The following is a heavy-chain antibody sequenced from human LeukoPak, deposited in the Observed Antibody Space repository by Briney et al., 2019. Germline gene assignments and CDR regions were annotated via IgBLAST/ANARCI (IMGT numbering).Heavy chain of an antibody. V-gene: IGHV1-2*02. CDR2: INPNSGGT. D-gene: IGHD3-3*01. Sequence: ASVKVSCKASGYTFTGYYMHWVRQAPGQGLEWMGWINPNSGGTNYAQKFQGRVTMTRDTSISTAYMELSRLRSDDTAVYYCARDDGTIFGVVIIQSAFDIWGQGTMVTVSS. CDR3: ARDDGTIFGVVIIQSAFDI. J-gene: IGHJ3*02. CDR1: GYTFTGYY.